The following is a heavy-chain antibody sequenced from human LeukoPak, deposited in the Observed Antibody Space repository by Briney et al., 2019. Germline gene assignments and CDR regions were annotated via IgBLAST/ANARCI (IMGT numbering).Heavy chain of an antibody. V-gene: IGHV4-59*01. J-gene: IGHJ3*01. CDR1: GGSISSYY. D-gene: IGHD3-10*01. CDR3: AGTDKSYSFDF. CDR2: IYYSGST. Sequence: SETLSLTCTVSGGSISSYYWSWIRQPQGKGLEWIGYIYYSGSTNYNPSLKSRVTISVDTSKNQFSLKLSSVTAADTSVYYCAGTDKSYSFDFWGQGKMVTVSS.